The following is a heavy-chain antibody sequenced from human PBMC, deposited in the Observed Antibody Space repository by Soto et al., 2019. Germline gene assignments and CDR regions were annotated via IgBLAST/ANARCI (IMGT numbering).Heavy chain of an antibody. J-gene: IGHJ4*02. CDR3: AKRPVLAAISFLHYFDY. D-gene: IGHD3-3*02. CDR2: ISGSGGST. V-gene: IGHV3-23*01. CDR1: GFTFSNYA. Sequence: EVQLLESGGGLVQPGGSLRLSCAASGFTFSNYAMSWVRQAPGKGLEWVSAISGSGGSTYYADSVTGRFTISRDNSKNTLFLQMNRQRAEYTAVYFCAKRPVLAAISFLHYFDYWGQGTLVTGSS.